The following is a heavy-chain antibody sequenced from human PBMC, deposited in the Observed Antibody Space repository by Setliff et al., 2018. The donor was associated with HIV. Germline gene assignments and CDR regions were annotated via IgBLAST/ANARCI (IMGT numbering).Heavy chain of an antibody. CDR2: ISYDGSNM. J-gene: IGHJ4*02. Sequence: HPGGSLRLSCSASGFTFSNHAIHWVRQAPGKGLEWVAVISYDGSNMLYADSVKGRFTISRDNSKKTVYLQMDSLRPEDTAVYYCARDKALRVALEPYFDYWGQGTLVTVSS. V-gene: IGHV3-30*04. CDR3: ARDKALRVALEPYFDY. CDR1: GFTFSNHA.